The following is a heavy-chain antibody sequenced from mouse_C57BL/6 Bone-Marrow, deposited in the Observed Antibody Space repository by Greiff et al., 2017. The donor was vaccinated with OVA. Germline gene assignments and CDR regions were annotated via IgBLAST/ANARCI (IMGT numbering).Heavy chain of an antibody. CDR1: GFTFSNYW. CDR3: TAGSRGYFDV. J-gene: IGHJ1*03. CDR2: IRLKSDNYAT. V-gene: IGHV6-3*01. Sequence: DVMLVESGGGLVQPGGSMKLSCVASGFTFSNYWMNWVRQSPEKGLEWVAQIRLKSDNYATHYAESVKGRFTISRDDSKSSVYLQMNNLRAEDTGIYYCTAGSRGYFDVWGTGTTVTVSS. D-gene: IGHD1-1*01.